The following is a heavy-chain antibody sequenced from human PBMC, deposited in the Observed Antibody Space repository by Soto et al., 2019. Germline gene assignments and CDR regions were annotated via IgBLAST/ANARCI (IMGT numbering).Heavy chain of an antibody. CDR1: GYSFINHW. Sequence: PGESLKISCNGSGYSFINHWIGWVRQMPGKGLEWMGIIYPGDSHTRYSPSFQGQVTISADKSTSTAYLHWSRLKASDTAMYYCAVSMGNSPLARFDYWGQGTLVTVSS. J-gene: IGHJ4*02. V-gene: IGHV5-51*01. CDR3: AVSMGNSPLARFDY. D-gene: IGHD3-10*01. CDR2: IYPGDSHT.